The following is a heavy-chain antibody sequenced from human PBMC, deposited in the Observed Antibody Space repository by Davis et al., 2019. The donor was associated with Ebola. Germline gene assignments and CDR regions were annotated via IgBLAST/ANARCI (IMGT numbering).Heavy chain of an antibody. J-gene: IGHJ4*02. CDR1: GFSVSGKS. V-gene: IGHV3-74*01. CDR3: ARATATVYY. D-gene: IGHD4-17*01. Sequence: PGGSLRLSCVASGFSVSGKSMSWVRQTPGKGLVWVSRINSDGSSTSYADSVKGRFTISRDNAKNTLYLQMNSLRAEDTAVYYCARATATVYYWGQGTLVTVSS. CDR2: INSDGSST.